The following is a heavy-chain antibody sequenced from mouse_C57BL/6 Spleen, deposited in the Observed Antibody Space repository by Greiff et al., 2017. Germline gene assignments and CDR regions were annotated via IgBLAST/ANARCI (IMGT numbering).Heavy chain of an antibody. Sequence: QVQLKQPGAELVKPGASVKLSCKASGYTFTSYWMHWVKQRPGQGLEWIGMIHPNSGSTNYNEKFKSKATLTVDKSSSTAYMQLSSLTSEDSAVYYCARFFTTVDWYFDVWGTGTTVTVSS. V-gene: IGHV1-64*01. J-gene: IGHJ1*03. D-gene: IGHD1-1*01. CDR1: GYTFTSYW. CDR3: ARFFTTVDWYFDV. CDR2: IHPNSGST.